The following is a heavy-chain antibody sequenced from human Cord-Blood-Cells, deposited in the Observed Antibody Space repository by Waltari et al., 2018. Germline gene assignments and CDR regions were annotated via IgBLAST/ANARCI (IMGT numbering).Heavy chain of an antibody. CDR2: IYYSGST. Sequence: QVQLQESGPGLVKPSQTLSLTCTVSGGSISSGGYYWSWIRQHPGKGLEWIGYIYYSGSTYYNPSLKSRVTISVDTSKNQFSLKLSSVTAADTAVYYCVKTKGTGTPLDAFDIWGQGTMVTVSS. CDR3: VKTKGTGTPLDAFDI. D-gene: IGHD3-10*01. CDR1: GGSISSGGYY. J-gene: IGHJ3*02. V-gene: IGHV4-31*03.